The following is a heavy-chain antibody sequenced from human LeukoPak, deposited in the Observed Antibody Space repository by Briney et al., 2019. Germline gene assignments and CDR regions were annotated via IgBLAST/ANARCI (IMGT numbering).Heavy chain of an antibody. CDR3: ASSEDTAMVTDY. V-gene: IGHV3-30-3*01. D-gene: IGHD5-18*01. CDR1: GFTFSSYA. CDR2: ISYDGSNK. J-gene: IGHJ4*02. Sequence: GGSLRLSCAASGFTFSSYAMHWVRQAPGKGLEWVAVISYDGSNKYYADSVKGRFTIPRDNSKNTLYLQMNSLRAEDTAVYYCASSEDTAMVTDYWGQGTLVTVSS.